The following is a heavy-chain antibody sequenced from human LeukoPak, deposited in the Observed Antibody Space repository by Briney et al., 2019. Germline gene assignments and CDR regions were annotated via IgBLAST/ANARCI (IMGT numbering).Heavy chain of an antibody. D-gene: IGHD6-6*01. J-gene: IGHJ5*02. CDR1: GGSISSYY. V-gene: IGHV4-4*07. CDR2: IYTSGST. Sequence: SETLSLTCTVSGGSISSYYWSWIRQPAGKGLEWIGRIYTSGSTNYNPSLKSRVTMSVDTSKNQFSLKLSSVTAADTAVYYCAREAVIAARSWFDPWGQGTLVTISS. CDR3: AREAVIAARSWFDP.